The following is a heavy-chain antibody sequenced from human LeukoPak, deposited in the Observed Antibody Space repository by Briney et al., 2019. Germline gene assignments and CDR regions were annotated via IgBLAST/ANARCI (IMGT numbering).Heavy chain of an antibody. CDR3: ARHMYSGAWYYFDY. CDR2: IYYGGSS. D-gene: IGHD6-19*01. J-gene: IGHJ4*02. CDR1: GGSISSSTYF. Sequence: SETLSLTCTVSGGSISSSTYFWGWIRQPPGKGLDWIGSIYYGGSSYYNPSLKSRVTISVDTSKSQFSLKLSSVTAADAAVYYCARHMYSGAWYYFDYWGQGTLVTVSS. V-gene: IGHV4-39*01.